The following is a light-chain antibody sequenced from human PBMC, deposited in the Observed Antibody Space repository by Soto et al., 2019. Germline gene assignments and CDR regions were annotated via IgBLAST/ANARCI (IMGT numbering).Light chain of an antibody. J-gene: IGKJ5*01. CDR3: QQFGNWPPVT. CDR2: GAS. CDR1: QSVRSN. V-gene: IGKV3-15*01. Sequence: EIVMTQSPATLSVSPGERATLSCRASQSVRSNLAWYQQKPGQAPRLLIYGASTRATGIPARFSGSGSGTEFTLTISSLQSEDFAVYYCQQFGNWPPVTFGQGTRLEIK.